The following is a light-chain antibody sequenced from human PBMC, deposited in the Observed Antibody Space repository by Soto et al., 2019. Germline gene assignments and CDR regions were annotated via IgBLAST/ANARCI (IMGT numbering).Light chain of an antibody. CDR3: QQYYSIPRT. Sequence: DIVMTQSPDSLAVSLGETATINCKSSQSVLYSSNNKNYLAWYQQKPGQPTKLLIYWASTRESGVPDRFSGSGAGTDFNLTISSLQAEDVAIYYCQQYYSIPRTFGQGTKVEIK. CDR2: WAS. CDR1: QSVLYSSNNKNY. V-gene: IGKV4-1*01. J-gene: IGKJ1*01.